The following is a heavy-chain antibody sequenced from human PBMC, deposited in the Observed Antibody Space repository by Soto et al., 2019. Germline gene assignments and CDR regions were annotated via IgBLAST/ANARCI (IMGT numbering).Heavy chain of an antibody. CDR3: ARDPGTTVTSAAGMDV. V-gene: IGHV3-33*01. D-gene: IGHD4-17*01. CDR1: GFTFSSYG. Sequence: GGSLRLSCAASGFTFSSYGMHWVRQAPGKGLEWVAVIWYDGSNKYYADSVKGRFTISRDNSKNTLYLQMNSLRAEDTAVYYCARDPGTTVTSAAGMDVWGQGTTVTVSS. J-gene: IGHJ6*02. CDR2: IWYDGSNK.